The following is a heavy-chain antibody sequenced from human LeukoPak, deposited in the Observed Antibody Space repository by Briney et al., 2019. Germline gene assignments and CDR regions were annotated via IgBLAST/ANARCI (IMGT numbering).Heavy chain of an antibody. D-gene: IGHD3-3*01. V-gene: IGHV1-2*02. CDR3: ARDYYDFSPYNNWFDP. J-gene: IGHJ5*02. Sequence: ASVKVSCKASGYTFTCYYMHWVRQAPGQGLEWMGWINPNSGGTNYAQKFQGRVTMTRDTSISTAYMELSRLRSDDTAVYYCARDYYDFSPYNNWFDPWGQGTLVTVSS. CDR2: INPNSGGT. CDR1: GYTFTCYY.